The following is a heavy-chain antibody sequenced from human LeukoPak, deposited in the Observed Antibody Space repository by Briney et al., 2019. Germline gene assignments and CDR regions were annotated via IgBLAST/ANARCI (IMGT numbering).Heavy chain of an antibody. CDR1: GFTLSSYG. CDR3: ARSPKGRRYYYDSSGPFDY. V-gene: IGHV3-30*02. D-gene: IGHD3-22*01. CDR2: IRYDGSNK. J-gene: IGHJ4*02. Sequence: PGGSLRLSCAASGFTLSSYGMHWVRQAPGKGLEWVAFIRYDGSNKYYADSVKGRFTISRDNSKNTLYLQMNSLRAEDTAVYYCARSPKGRRYYYDSSGPFDYWGQGTLVTVSS.